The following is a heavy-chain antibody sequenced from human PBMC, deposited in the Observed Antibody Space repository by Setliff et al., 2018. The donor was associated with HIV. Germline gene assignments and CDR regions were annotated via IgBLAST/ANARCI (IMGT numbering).Heavy chain of an antibody. CDR2: ISSSSSYI. J-gene: IGHJ4*02. D-gene: IGHD5-12*01. CDR1: GFAFSTHI. CDR3: ARAYDGYDSNLDY. V-gene: IGHV3-21*01. Sequence: GSLRLSCAPSGFAFSTHIIHWVRQAPGKGLEWVSSISSSSSYIYYADSVKGRFTISRDNAKNSLYLQMDSLRAEDTAVYYCARAYDGYDSNLDYWGQGTLVTVSS.